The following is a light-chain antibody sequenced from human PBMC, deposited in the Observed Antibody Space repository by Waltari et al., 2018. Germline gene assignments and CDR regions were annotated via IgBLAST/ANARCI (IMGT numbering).Light chain of an antibody. CDR2: EIS. CDR3: CAYVGYSTWV. CDR1: SSDVGGYNF. Sequence: SALTQPASVSASPGQSITISCTGTSSDVGGYNFVSWYQQHPGKAPQVIIFEISKRPSGVSNRFPGSKSGNTASLTISGLQAEDEANYYCCAYVGYSTWVFGGGTKLTVV. J-gene: IGLJ3*02. V-gene: IGLV2-23*02.